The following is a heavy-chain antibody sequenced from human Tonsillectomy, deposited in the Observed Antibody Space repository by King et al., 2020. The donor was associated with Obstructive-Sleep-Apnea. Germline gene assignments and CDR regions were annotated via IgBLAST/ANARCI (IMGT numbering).Heavy chain of an antibody. CDR1: GGSISSYY. V-gene: IGHV4-59*01. D-gene: IGHD3-22*01. CDR2: IYYSGST. J-gene: IGHJ4*02. CDR3: ARVKFEDSSGYYYFDY. Sequence: QLQESGPGLVKPSETLSLTCTVSGGSISSYYWSWLRQPPGKGLEWIGYIYYSGSTNYNPSLKSRVTISVDTSKNQFSLKLSSVTAADTAVYYCARVKFEDSSGYYYFDYWGQGTLVTVSS.